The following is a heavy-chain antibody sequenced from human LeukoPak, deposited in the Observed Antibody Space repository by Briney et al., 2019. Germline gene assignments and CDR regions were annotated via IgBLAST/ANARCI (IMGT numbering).Heavy chain of an antibody. D-gene: IGHD2-15*01. CDR1: GYTFTSYG. CDR3: ARGGDIVVVVAALDAFDI. J-gene: IGHJ3*02. CDR2: ISAYNGNT. V-gene: IGHV1-18*01. Sequence: GASVKVSCKASGYTFTSYGISWVRQAPGQGLEWMGWISAYNGNTNYAQKLQGRVTMTTDTSTSTAYMELRSMRSDDTAVYYCARGGDIVVVVAALDAFDIWGQGTMVTVSS.